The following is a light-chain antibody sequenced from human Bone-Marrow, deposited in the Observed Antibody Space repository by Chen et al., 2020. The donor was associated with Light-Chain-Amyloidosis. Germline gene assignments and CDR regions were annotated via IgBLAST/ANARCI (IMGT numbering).Light chain of an antibody. CDR2: WAS. Sequence: DLVMTQSPDALAVSLRGRATINCKSSQNILYSSNNRNHLAWYQQKPGQPPKLVIYWASTRESGVPDRFSGSGSGTDFTLTISSLQAEDVAVYYCQQYYDTPLTFGGGTKVESK. J-gene: IGKJ4*01. CDR3: QQYYDTPLT. V-gene: IGKV4-1*01. CDR1: QNILYSSNNRNH.